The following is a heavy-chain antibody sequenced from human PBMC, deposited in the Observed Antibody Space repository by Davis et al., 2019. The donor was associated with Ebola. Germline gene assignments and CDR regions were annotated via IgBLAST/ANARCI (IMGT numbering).Heavy chain of an antibody. CDR3: ARAMGFNGDLFDY. CDR2: ISGSGLST. Sequence: PGGSLRLSCAASGFTFSDYYMSWVRQAPGKGLEWVSAISGSGLSTYYADSVKGRFTISRDTSKDTLYLQMNSLRAEDTAVYFCARAMGFNGDLFDYWGQGTLITVSS. CDR1: GFTFSDYY. J-gene: IGHJ4*02. D-gene: IGHD4-17*01. V-gene: IGHV3-23*01.